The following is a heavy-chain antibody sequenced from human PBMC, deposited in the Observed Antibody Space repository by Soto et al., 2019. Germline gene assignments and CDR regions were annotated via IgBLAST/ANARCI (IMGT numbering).Heavy chain of an antibody. J-gene: IGHJ3*02. V-gene: IGHV3-11*06. CDR2: ISSSSSYT. CDR1: GFTFSDYY. Sequence: QVQLVESGGSLVKPGGSLRLSCAASGFTFSDYYMSWIRQAPGKGLEWVSYISSSSSYTNYADSVKGRFTISRDNAKNSLYLQMNSLRAEDTAVYYCARDVAVRGAHFDIWGQGTMVTVSS. CDR3: ARDVAVRGAHFDI. D-gene: IGHD3-10*01.